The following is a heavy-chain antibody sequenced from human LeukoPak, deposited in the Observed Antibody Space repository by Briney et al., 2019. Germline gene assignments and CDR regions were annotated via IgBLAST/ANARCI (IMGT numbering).Heavy chain of an antibody. V-gene: IGHV1-2*02. J-gene: IGHJ6*02. CDR3: ARTPVIVIRGFIEDGMDV. CDR2: IDPNTGRT. CDR1: GYAFTEYY. Sequence: GASVKVSCKPSGYAFTEYYLHWVRQAPGQGLEWMGWIDPNTGRTVYAQNFQGRLTLTRDTSVTTAYMDLRGLGSDDTAVYYCARTPVIVIRGFIEDGMDVWGQGTTVTVSS. D-gene: IGHD3-10*01.